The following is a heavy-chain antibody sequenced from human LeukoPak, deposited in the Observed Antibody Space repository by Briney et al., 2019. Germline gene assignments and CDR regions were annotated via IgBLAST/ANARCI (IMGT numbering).Heavy chain of an antibody. J-gene: IGHJ4*02. Sequence: KTGGSLRLSCAASGFTFSSYEMNWVRQAPGKGLEWVASISSSSSSRHYSDSVKGRFSISRENAKSSLYLQMDSLRAEDTAVYYCATKTGSTSFIDDWGQGTLVTVSS. CDR3: ATKTGSTSFIDD. CDR1: GFTFSSYE. D-gene: IGHD2-2*01. V-gene: IGHV3-21*01. CDR2: ISSSSSSR.